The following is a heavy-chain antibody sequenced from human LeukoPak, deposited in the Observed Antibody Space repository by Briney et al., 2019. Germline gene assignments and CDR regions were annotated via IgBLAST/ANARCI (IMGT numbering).Heavy chain of an antibody. V-gene: IGHV1-2*02. J-gene: IGHJ4*02. Sequence: ASVKVSCKASGYTFTGYYMHWVRQAPRQGLEWMGWINPNSGGTNYAQKFQGRVTMTRDTSISTAYMELSRLRSDDTAVYYCARDSQELGAFDYWGQGTLVTVSS. CDR1: GYTFTGYY. D-gene: IGHD1-7*01. CDR2: INPNSGGT. CDR3: ARDSQELGAFDY.